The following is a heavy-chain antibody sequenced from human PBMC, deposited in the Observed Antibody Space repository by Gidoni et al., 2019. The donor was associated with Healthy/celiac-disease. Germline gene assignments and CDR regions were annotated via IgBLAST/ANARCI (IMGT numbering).Heavy chain of an antibody. CDR3: VTPLSYGNDS. J-gene: IGHJ4*02. CDR1: GFTCSSYA. D-gene: IGHD5-18*01. V-gene: IGHV3-64D*06. CDR2: ISSNGGST. Sequence: EGQLVASGRGLVEPWGSLRLSGSACGFTCSSYAMHWVRQAPGKGLEYVSSISSNGGSTYYADSVKCRFTITRDNSKNTLSLQMSSLRAEDTAVYYSVTPLSYGNDSWGQGTLVTVSS.